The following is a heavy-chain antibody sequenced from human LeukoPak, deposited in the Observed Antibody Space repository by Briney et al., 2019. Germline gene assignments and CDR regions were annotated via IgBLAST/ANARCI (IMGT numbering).Heavy chain of an antibody. CDR3: ARNSKYSFDI. CDR2: IKSDGSET. CDR1: GFTFNIFW. V-gene: IGHV3-7*04. D-gene: IGHD4-11*01. J-gene: IGHJ3*02. Sequence: GGSLRLSCAASGFTFNIFWMSWVRQAPGKGLEWVAHIKSDGSETYYVDSVKGRFTISRDNAKNSLYLPMNSLRAEDTAIYYCARNSKYSFDIWGQGTMVTVSS.